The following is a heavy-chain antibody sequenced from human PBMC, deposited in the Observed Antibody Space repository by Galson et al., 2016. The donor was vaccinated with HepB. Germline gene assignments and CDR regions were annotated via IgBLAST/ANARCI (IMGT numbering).Heavy chain of an antibody. V-gene: IGHV3-49*04. CDR3: TRDNSYYFDY. Sequence: SLRLSCAASGFTFGDHAMTWVRQAPGKGLEWVGFIRSKAYGGTPEYAASVEDRFTISRDDSKSIAYLQMNSLKAEDTAVYYCTRDNSYYFDYWGQGTPVTVSS. J-gene: IGHJ4*02. CDR2: IRSKAYGGTP. CDR1: GFTFGDHA.